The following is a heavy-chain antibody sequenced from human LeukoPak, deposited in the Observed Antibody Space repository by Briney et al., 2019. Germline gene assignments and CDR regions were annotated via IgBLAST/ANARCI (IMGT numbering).Heavy chain of an antibody. J-gene: IGHJ4*02. V-gene: IGHV4-59*01. D-gene: IGHD2-8*01. Sequence: PSETLSLTCTVSGGSISSYYWSWIRQPPGKGLEWIGYIYYSGSTNYNPSLKSRVTISVDTSKNQFSLKLSSVTAADTAVYYCARGAVLMDYWGRGTLVTVSS. CDR1: GGSISSYY. CDR2: IYYSGST. CDR3: ARGAVLMDY.